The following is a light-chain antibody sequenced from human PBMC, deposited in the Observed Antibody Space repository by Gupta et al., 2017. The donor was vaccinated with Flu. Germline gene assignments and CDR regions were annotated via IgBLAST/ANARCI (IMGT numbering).Light chain of an antibody. V-gene: IGLV6-57*01. CDR3: QSYDSSDHVV. Sequence: FLLTQPRSVSESPGKAVTISCTRSSGSIASNSVHWYQQRPGTPPTSVIYDDDQRPSGVPDRFSGSLDSSSNAASLTISGLQTEDEADYYCQSYDSSDHVVFGEGTKLTVL. CDR1: SGSIASNS. CDR2: DDD. J-gene: IGLJ2*01.